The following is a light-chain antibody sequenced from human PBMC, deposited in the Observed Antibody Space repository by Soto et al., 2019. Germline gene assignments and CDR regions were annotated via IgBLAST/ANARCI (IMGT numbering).Light chain of an antibody. J-gene: IGKJ4*01. CDR3: QQYNNLPLT. V-gene: IGKV3-15*01. CDR2: GAS. CDR1: QSVRSN. Sequence: IVMTQSPATLSVSPGERATLSCRASQSVRSNLAWYQQIPGQAPRLLIYGASTRATGIPARFSGSGSGTEFSLTISSLQPEDFAVYYCQQYNNLPLTFGGGTKVEIK.